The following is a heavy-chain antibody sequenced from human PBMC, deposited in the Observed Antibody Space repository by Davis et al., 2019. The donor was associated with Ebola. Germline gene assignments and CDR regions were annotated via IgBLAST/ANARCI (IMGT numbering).Heavy chain of an antibody. V-gene: IGHV4-31*03. J-gene: IGHJ3*02. D-gene: IGHD4-17*01. CDR3: ARISSDYGDYLLMMEAFDI. CDR1: GGSISSGGYY. CDR2: IYYSGST. Sequence: SETLSLTCTVSGGSISSGGYYWSWIRQHPGKGLEWIGYIYYSGSTYYNPSLKSRVTISVDTSKNQFSLKLSSVTAEDTAVYYCARISSDYGDYLLMMEAFDIWGQGTMVTVSS.